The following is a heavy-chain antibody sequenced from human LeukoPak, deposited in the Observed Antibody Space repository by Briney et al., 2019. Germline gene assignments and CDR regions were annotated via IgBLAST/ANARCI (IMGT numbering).Heavy chain of an antibody. CDR2: ISSSSSYI. Sequence: GGSLRLSCAASGFTFSSYSMNWVRQAPGKGLEWVSSISSSSSYIYYADSVKGRFTISRDNAKNSLYLQMNSLRAEDTAVYYCARSRITMVRGTPSHYYYYYGMDAWGKGTTVTVSS. CDR1: GFTFSSYS. CDR3: ARSRITMVRGTPSHYYYYYGMDA. J-gene: IGHJ6*04. V-gene: IGHV3-21*01. D-gene: IGHD3-10*01.